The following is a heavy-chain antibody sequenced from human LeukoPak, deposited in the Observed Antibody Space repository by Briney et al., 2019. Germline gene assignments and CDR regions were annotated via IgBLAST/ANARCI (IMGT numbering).Heavy chain of an antibody. CDR1: RFTFTNAW. CDR2: IKSKGDGETT. J-gene: IGHJ4*02. V-gene: IGHV3-15*01. D-gene: IGHD3-10*01. Sequence: TGGSLRLSCAASRFTFTNAWMTWVRQAPGKGLEWVGRIKSKGDGETTDYAAPVKGRFSMSRDDSKATMYLQMYSLEAEDTAVYYCTTDLGLTMIRGVIVYWGQGALVTVSS. CDR3: TTDLGLTMIRGVIVY.